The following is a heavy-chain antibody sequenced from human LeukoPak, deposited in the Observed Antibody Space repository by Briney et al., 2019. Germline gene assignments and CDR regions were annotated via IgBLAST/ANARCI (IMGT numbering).Heavy chain of an antibody. CDR2: ISSSSSYT. CDR1: GFTFSDYY. Sequence: GSLSLSCAASGFTFSDYYMSWIRPAPGKGLEWVSYISSSSSYTNYADSVKGRFTISRDNAKNSLYLQMNSLRAEDTAVYYCARGAVAGHFDYWGQGTLVTVSS. D-gene: IGHD6-19*01. J-gene: IGHJ4*02. V-gene: IGHV3-11*06. CDR3: ARGAVAGHFDY.